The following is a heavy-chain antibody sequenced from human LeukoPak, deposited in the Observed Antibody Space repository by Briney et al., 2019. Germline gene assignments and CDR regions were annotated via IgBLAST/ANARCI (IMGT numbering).Heavy chain of an antibody. CDR2: INPSGGST. D-gene: IGHD3-22*01. CDR1: GYTFTSYY. CDR3: ARDLPRKEYDSSGYYYY. Sequence: ASVKVSCKASGYTFTSYYMHWVRQAPGQGLEWMGIINPSGGSTSCAQKFQGRVTMTRDTSTSTVYMELSSLRSEDTAVYYCARDLPRKEYDSSGYYYYWGQGTLVTVSS. J-gene: IGHJ4*02. V-gene: IGHV1-46*01.